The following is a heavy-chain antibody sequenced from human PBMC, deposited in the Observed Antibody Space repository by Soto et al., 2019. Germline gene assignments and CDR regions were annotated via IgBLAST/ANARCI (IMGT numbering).Heavy chain of an antibody. J-gene: IGHJ5*02. CDR3: ARTIQGTYSSSWYNWFDP. CDR1: GFSLTTSGVG. CDR2: IYSNDDK. V-gene: IGHV2-70*01. Sequence: SGPTLVNPTQTLTLTCAFSGFSLTTSGVGVGWIRQPPGKALEWLALIYSNDDKYYSTSLKTRLTISKDTSKNQVVLTMTNMDPVDTATYYCARTIQGTYSSSWYNWFDPWGQGTLVTVSS. D-gene: IGHD6-13*01.